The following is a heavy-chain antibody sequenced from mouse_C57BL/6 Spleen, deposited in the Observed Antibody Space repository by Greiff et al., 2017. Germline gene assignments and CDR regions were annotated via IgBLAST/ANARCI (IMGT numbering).Heavy chain of an antibody. D-gene: IGHD3-3*01. Sequence: QVQLQQSGAELAKPGASVKLSCKASGYTFTSYWMHWVKQRPGQGLEWIGYINPSSGYTKYNQKFKDKATLTADTSSSTAYMPLSSLTYETTALYYWATREDIDYWGQGTTLTVSS. J-gene: IGHJ2*01. CDR1: GYTFTSYW. CDR3: ATREDIDY. CDR2: INPSSGYT. V-gene: IGHV1-7*01.